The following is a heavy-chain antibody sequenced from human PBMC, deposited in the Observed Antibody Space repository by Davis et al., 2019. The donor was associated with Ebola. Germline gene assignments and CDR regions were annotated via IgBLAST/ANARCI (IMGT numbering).Heavy chain of an antibody. Sequence: GESLKISCAASGFTFSGSAMHWVRQASGKGLEWVGRIRSKANSYATAYAASVKGRFTISRDDSKNTAYLQMNSLKTEDTAMYYCAKDPRWLQQPYWGQGTLVTVSS. CDR1: GFTFSGSA. CDR3: AKDPRWLQQPY. V-gene: IGHV3-73*01. D-gene: IGHD5-24*01. CDR2: IRSKANSYAT. J-gene: IGHJ4*02.